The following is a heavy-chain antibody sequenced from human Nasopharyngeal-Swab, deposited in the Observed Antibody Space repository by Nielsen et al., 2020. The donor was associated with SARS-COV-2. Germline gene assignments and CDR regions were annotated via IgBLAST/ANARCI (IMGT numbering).Heavy chain of an antibody. CDR3: ASGPYSNGYYYRIDY. J-gene: IGHJ4*02. CDR1: GASSSTYY. CDR2: IFNSGDT. V-gene: IGHV4-59*01. D-gene: IGHD3-22*01. Sequence: GSLRLSCVVSGASSSTYYWSWIRQPPGKRLEWIGHIFNSGDTNYNPSLKSRVTLSRDTSKKQFSLELTSVTAADTAVYFCASGPYSNGYYYRIDYWGQGTLVTVSS.